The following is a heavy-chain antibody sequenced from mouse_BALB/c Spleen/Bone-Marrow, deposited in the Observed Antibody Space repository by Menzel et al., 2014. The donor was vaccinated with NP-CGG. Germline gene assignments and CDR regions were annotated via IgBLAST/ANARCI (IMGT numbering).Heavy chain of an antibody. CDR1: GYTFTSYY. V-gene: IGHV1S56*01. Sequence: QVHVKQSGPELVKPGASVRISCKASGYTFTSYYIHWVKQRPGQGLEWIGWIYPGNVNTKYNEKFKGKATLTADKSSSTAYMQLSSLTSEDSAVYFCARDYRYDAWFAYWGQGTLVTVSA. CDR3: ARDYRYDAWFAY. CDR2: IYPGNVNT. J-gene: IGHJ3*01. D-gene: IGHD2-14*01.